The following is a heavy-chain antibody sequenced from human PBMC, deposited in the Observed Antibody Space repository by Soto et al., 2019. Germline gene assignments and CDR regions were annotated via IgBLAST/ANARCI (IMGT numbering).Heavy chain of an antibody. V-gene: IGHV5-10-1*01. Sequence: QVPGKGLEWMGKIDPSDSYTNFSPSFQGHVTISADKSISTAYLQWSSLKASDTAMYYCAREGLGAGADWFDPWGQGTLVTVSS. D-gene: IGHD1-26*01. J-gene: IGHJ5*02. CDR2: IDPSDSYT. CDR3: AREGLGAGADWFDP.